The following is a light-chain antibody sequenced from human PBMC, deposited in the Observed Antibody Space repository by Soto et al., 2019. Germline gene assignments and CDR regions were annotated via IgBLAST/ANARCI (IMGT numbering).Light chain of an antibody. CDR3: CSYTGSSTPVV. J-gene: IGLJ2*01. CDR2: DVS. V-gene: IGLV2-14*03. Sequence: QSALTQPASVSGSPGQSITISCTGTSSYVGGYNYVSWYQQHPGKAPKLMIYDVSNRPSGVSNRFSGSKSGNTASLTISGLQAEDEADYYCCSYTGSSTPVVFGGGTKLTVL. CDR1: SSYVGGYNY.